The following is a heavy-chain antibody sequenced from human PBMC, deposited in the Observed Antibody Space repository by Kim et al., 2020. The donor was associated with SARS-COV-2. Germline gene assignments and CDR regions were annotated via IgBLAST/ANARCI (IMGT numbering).Heavy chain of an antibody. CDR3: ARESGSRDWFDP. J-gene: IGHJ5*02. V-gene: IGHV3-48*03. D-gene: IGHD3-10*01. CDR2: ISSSGTTI. Sequence: GGSLRLSCPASGFTFSSCEMNWVRQAPGKGLEWVSYISSSGTTIYYADSVKGRFTTSRDNAKNSLFLQMNSLRAEDTAVYYCARESGSRDWFDPWGQGTLVTVSS. CDR1: GFTFSSCE.